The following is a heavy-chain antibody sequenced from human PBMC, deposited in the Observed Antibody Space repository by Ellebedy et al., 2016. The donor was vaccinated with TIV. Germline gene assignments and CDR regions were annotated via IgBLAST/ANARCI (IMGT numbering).Heavy chain of an antibody. Sequence: MPSETLSLTCTVSGGFVSGYYWTWIRQPPGKGLEWIGYMYYSGTTDYNPSLKSRVSISLATSKNQFSLTLTSVTAADTAVYYCARGAGTVYHHYYMDVWGRGTTVTVSS. CDR1: GGFVSGYY. CDR3: ARGAGTVYHHYYMDV. D-gene: IGHD6-19*01. V-gene: IGHV4-59*02. CDR2: MYYSGTT. J-gene: IGHJ6*03.